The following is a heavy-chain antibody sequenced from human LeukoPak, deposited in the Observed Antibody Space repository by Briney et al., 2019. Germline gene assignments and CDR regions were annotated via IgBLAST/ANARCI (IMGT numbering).Heavy chain of an antibody. CDR1: GFTFSSYA. CDR2: ISYDGSNK. V-gene: IGHV3-30-3*01. D-gene: IGHD3-10*01. CDR3: AKDRTPATRGVDY. Sequence: AGGSLRLSCAASGFTFSSYAMHWVRQAPGKGLEWVAIISYDGSNKYYADSVKGRFTISRDNSKNTLYLQMNSLRAEDTAVYYCAKDRTPATRGVDYWGQGTLVTVSS. J-gene: IGHJ4*02.